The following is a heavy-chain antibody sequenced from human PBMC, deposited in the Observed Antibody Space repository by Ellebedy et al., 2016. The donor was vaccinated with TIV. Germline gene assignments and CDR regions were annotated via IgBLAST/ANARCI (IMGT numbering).Heavy chain of an antibody. Sequence: GGSLRLSCAASGFTFSNYLMTLVRQAPGKGLEWVANIKQDGSEKYYVDSVMGRFSISRDNTKNSLYLQMNSLTDEDTAVYYCARDQWLGSAYYFDSWGQGTLVTVSS. V-gene: IGHV3-7*01. J-gene: IGHJ4*02. CDR2: IKQDGSEK. D-gene: IGHD6-19*01. CDR1: GFTFSNYL. CDR3: ARDQWLGSAYYFDS.